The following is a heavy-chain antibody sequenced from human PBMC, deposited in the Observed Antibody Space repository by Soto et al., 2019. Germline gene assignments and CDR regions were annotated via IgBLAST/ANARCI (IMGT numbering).Heavy chain of an antibody. V-gene: IGHV4-34*01. CDR3: AKNFDY. CDR2: INHSGNA. J-gene: IGHJ4*02. CDR1: GASLSDSY. Sequence: SETLSLTCVVYGASLSDSYWSWIRQPPGKGLEWIGDINHSGNANYSPSLKGRATLSVDTSKNHFSLKLSSVTAADTAVYYCAKNFDYWGQGTLVTVSS.